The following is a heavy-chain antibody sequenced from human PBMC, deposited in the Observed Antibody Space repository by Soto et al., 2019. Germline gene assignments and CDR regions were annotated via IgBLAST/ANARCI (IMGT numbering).Heavy chain of an antibody. CDR3: ARRSWLVGAFDY. J-gene: IGHJ4*02. D-gene: IGHD6-19*01. CDR1: GGSISSSRYY. V-gene: IGHV4-39*01. Sequence: TLSLTCPGSGGSISSSRYYWGWIRQPPGKGLEWIGSIYYSGSTYYNPSLKSRVTISVDTSKNQFSLKLSSVTAADTAVYYCARRSWLVGAFDYWGQGTLVTVS. CDR2: IYYSGST.